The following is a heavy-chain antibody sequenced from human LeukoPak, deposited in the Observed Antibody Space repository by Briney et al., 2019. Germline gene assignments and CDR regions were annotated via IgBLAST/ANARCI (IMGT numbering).Heavy chain of an antibody. CDR1: GGSISSYY. Sequence: SETLSLTCTVSGGSISSYYWSWIRQPPGKGLEWIGYIYYSGSTNYNPSLKSRVTISVDTSKNQFSLKLSSVTAADTAVYYCARDLGFKGGDYHYYYGMDVWGQGTTVTVSS. D-gene: IGHD2-21*02. CDR3: ARDLGFKGGDYHYYYGMDV. V-gene: IGHV4-59*01. J-gene: IGHJ6*02. CDR2: IYYSGST.